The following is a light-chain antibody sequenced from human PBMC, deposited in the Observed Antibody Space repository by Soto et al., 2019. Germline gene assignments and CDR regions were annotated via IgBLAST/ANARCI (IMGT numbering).Light chain of an antibody. CDR2: GTS. Sequence: DIQMTQSPSSLSASVGDRVTITCRASQGISNFLAWYQQQPGKVPKLLIYGTSTLQSGVPSRFSGSGSGTDFTLTISSLQPEDVGIYYCQKYNSAPYTFGQGTELEIK. CDR3: QKYNSAPYT. CDR1: QGISNF. V-gene: IGKV1-27*01. J-gene: IGKJ2*01.